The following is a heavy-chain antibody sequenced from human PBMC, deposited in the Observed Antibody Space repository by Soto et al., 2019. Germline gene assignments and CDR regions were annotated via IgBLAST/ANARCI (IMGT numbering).Heavy chain of an antibody. J-gene: IGHJ6*02. D-gene: IGHD3-16*01. Sequence: KSSETLSLTCTVSGGSISSSSYYWGWIRQPPGKGLEWIGSVYYSGSTYCNPSLKSRVTISVDTSKNQFSLKLSSVTAADTAVYYCARPSRGPPYNYAMDVWGQGTTVTVSS. CDR2: VYYSGST. CDR1: GGSISSSSYY. CDR3: ARPSRGPPYNYAMDV. V-gene: IGHV4-39*01.